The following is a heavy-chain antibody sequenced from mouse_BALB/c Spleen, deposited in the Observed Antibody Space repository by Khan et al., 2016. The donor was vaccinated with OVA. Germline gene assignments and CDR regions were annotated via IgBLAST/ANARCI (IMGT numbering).Heavy chain of an antibody. CDR1: GFSLTNYG. Sequence: QVQLKESGPGLVQPSQSLSITCTVSGFSLTNYGVHWIRQSPGRGLEWLGLIWSVGNTDYNAAFISRLTISKDNTKSQVFFKMNSLQVDDTDIYYGAGREGVDYDMDFWGQGISVTVSS. V-gene: IGHV2-2*01. CDR2: IWSVGNT. J-gene: IGHJ4*01. CDR3: AGREGVDYDMDF.